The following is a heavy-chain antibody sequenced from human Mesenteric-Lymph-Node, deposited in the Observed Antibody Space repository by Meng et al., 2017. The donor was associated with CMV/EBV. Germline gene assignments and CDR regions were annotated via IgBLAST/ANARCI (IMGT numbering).Heavy chain of an antibody. D-gene: IGHD3-10*01. J-gene: IGHJ4*02. CDR3: AREGSGSWFGAATFDY. CDR2: IYYSGST. CDR1: GGSISSGDYY. Sequence: QGELQGSGPGLVKPSQTLSLTCTVSGGSISSGDYYWSWIRQPPGKGLEWIGYIYYSGSTYYNPSLKSRVTISVDTSKNQFSLKLSSATAADTAVYYCAREGSGSWFGAATFDYWGQGTLVTVSS. V-gene: IGHV4-30-4*08.